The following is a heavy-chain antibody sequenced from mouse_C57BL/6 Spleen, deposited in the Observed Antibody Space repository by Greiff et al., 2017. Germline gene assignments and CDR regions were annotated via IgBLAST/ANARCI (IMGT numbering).Heavy chain of an antibody. CDR1: GYTFTSYW. J-gene: IGHJ4*01. CDR3: ARDGDAMEY. CDR2: IDPSDSET. Sequence: QVQLQQPGAELVRPGSSVKLSCKASGYTFTSYWMHWVKQRPIQGLEWIGNIDPSDSETHYNQKFKDKATLTVDKSSSTAYMQLSSLPSEDSAVYYCARDGDAMEYWGQGTSVTVSS. V-gene: IGHV1-52*01.